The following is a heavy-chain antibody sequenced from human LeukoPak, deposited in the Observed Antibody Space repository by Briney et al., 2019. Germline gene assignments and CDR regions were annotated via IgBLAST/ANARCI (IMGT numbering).Heavy chain of an antibody. CDR2: IYYSGST. D-gene: IGHD5-12*01. CDR3: ARGGGYTGYDRGALDD. J-gene: IGHJ4*02. Sequence: SETLSLTCTVSGGSMSSYYWSWIRQPPGKGLEWIGYIYYSGSTKYNPSLKSRVTISVDTSKNQFSLKLSSVTAADTDVYYCARGGGYTGYDRGALDDWGQGTLVTVSS. CDR1: GGSMSSYY. V-gene: IGHV4-59*01.